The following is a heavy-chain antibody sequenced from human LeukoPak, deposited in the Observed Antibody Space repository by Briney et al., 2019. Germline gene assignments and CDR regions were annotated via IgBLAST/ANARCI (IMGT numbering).Heavy chain of an antibody. D-gene: IGHD6-13*01. CDR1: GYSVNNGYF. CDR2: IYDSGST. J-gene: IGHJ4*02. V-gene: IGHV4-38-2*02. CDR3: ARGGSQPFDY. Sequence: SETLSLTCTVSGYSVNNGYFWGWIRQPPGKGLGWIGSIYDSGSTYYNPSLKSRVTISIDTSKNQFSLKLSSVTAADTAVYYCARGGSQPFDYWGQGTLVTVSS.